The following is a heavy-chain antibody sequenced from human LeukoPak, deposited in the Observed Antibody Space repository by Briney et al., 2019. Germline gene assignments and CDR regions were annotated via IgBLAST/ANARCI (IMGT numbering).Heavy chain of an antibody. Sequence: SETLSLTCTVSGASVSSGTYFWSWIRQPQGKGLEWIGYISNSGGTNYNPSLKSRVTISADTSKNQFSLKLSSVTAADTAVYYCARDRHAYSGTDYWGQGTLVTVSS. CDR2: ISNSGGT. CDR3: ARDRHAYSGTDY. CDR1: GASVSSGTYF. D-gene: IGHD1-26*01. J-gene: IGHJ4*02. V-gene: IGHV4-61*01.